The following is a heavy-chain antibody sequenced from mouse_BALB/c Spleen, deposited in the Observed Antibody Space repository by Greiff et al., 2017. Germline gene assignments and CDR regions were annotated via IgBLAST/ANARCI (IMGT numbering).Heavy chain of an antibody. D-gene: IGHD3-2*01. CDR2: IRNKANGYTT. CDR1: GFTFTDYY. J-gene: IGHJ2*01. CDR3: ARDGDSSGYFDY. V-gene: IGHV7-3*02. Sequence: EVQGVESGGGLVQPGGSLRLSCATSGFTFTDYYMSWVRQPPGKALEWLGFIRNKANGYTTEYSASVKGRFTISRDNSQSILYLQMNTLRAEDSATYYCARDGDSSGYFDYWGQGTTLTVSS.